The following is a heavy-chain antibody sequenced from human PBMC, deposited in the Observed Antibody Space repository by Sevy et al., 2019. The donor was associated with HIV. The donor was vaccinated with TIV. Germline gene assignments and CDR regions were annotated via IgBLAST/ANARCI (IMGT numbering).Heavy chain of an antibody. J-gene: IGHJ4*02. Sequence: LRLSCTVSGGSISSGGYYWSWIRQHPGKGLEWIGYIYHSGSTYYNPTLKSRVTISVDTSKKQFSLKLSSVTAADTAVYYCARGEWELLGGFDYWGQGTLVTVSS. CDR3: ARGEWELLGGFDY. D-gene: IGHD1-26*01. CDR2: IYHSGST. V-gene: IGHV4-31*03. CDR1: GGSISSGGYY.